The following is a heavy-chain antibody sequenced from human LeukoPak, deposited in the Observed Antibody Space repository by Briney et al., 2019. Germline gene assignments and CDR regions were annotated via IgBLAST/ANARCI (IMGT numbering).Heavy chain of an antibody. J-gene: IGHJ4*02. CDR1: GYSFSGYW. V-gene: IGHV5-51*07. CDR3: ARGQWGSADF. CDR2: ISPADSGT. Sequence: GESLKISCKASGYSFSGYWIGWVHQMPGKGPEWMGVISPADSGTRYRPSFQGQVTISADKSISTAYLQWSSLKASDTAMYYCARGQWGSADFWGLGTLVTVSS. D-gene: IGHD1-26*01.